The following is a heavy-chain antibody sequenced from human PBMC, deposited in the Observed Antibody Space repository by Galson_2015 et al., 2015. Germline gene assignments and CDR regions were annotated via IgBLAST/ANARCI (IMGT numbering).Heavy chain of an antibody. V-gene: IGHV3-21*01. CDR3: ARQILDYDVRSGHHPTTFDY. D-gene: IGHD3-3*01. CDR2: ISRATTDI. Sequence: SLRLSCAASEFTFSSYYVSWVRQAPGKGLEWVSSISRATTDIYYADSVKGRFTISRDNAKNSLYLQMNSLGAEDTAVYYCARQILDYDVRSGHHPTTFDYWGQGTLVPVPS. J-gene: IGHJ4*02. CDR1: EFTFSSYY.